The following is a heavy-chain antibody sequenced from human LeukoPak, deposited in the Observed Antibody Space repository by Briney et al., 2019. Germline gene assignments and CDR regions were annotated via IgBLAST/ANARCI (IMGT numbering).Heavy chain of an antibody. V-gene: IGHV1-24*01. Sequence: ASVKVSCKVSGYTLTELSMHWVRQAPGKGLEWMGGFDPEDGETIYAQRFQGRVTMTEDTSTDTAYMELSSLRSEDTAVYYCATDLLKQTWYFDLWGRGTLVTVSS. CDR2: FDPEDGET. D-gene: IGHD1/OR15-1a*01. CDR1: GYTLTELS. J-gene: IGHJ2*01. CDR3: ATDLLKQTWYFDL.